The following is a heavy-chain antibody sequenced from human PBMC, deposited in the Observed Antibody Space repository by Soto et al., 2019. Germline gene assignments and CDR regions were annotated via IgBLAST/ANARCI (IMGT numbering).Heavy chain of an antibody. V-gene: IGHV3-30*18. CDR1: GFTFSTYG. D-gene: IGHD3-22*01. CDR3: VNDPLVNDSRPGGASHI. J-gene: IGHJ3*02. Sequence: QVQLVESGGGVVQPGRSLRLSCAASGFTFSTYGMHWVRQAPGKGPQWVALISYDGSKKYYADSVTGRFTISRDNSKNTVFLHINSLKAEYTALYYCVNDPLVNDSRPGGASHILVRGTMVTVSS. CDR2: ISYDGSKK.